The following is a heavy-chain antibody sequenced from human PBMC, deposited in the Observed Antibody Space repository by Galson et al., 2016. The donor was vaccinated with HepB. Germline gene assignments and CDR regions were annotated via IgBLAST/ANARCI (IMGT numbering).Heavy chain of an antibody. Sequence: SLRLSCAASGFTFSSYSMNWVRQAPGKGLEWVSYIRSSSSTIYYADPVKGRFTISRDSAKNSLYLQMNSLRDEDTAVYYCARDRVSGDFWSGYYTGIGMDVWGQGTTVTVSS. V-gene: IGHV3-48*02. CDR3: ARDRVSGDFWSGYYTGIGMDV. D-gene: IGHD3-3*01. J-gene: IGHJ6*02. CDR1: GFTFSSYS. CDR2: IRSSSSTI.